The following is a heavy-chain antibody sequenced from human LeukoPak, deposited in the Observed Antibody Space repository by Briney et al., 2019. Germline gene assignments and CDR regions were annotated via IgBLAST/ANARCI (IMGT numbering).Heavy chain of an antibody. CDR1: GYTFTGYF. CDR3: ASLYRGAATKDVFDI. J-gene: IGHJ3*02. D-gene: IGHD2-15*01. Sequence: ASVKVSCKASGYTFTGYFMHCVRQAPGQGLEWMGWINPNSGGTNYTQKFQGRVTMTRDTSISTAYMELRRLRSDDTAVYYCASLYRGAATKDVFDIWGQGTMVTVSS. CDR2: INPNSGGT. V-gene: IGHV1-2*02.